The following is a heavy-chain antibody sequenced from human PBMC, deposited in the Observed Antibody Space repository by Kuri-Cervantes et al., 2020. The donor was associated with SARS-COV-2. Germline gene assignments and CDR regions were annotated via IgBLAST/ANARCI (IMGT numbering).Heavy chain of an antibody. CDR3: ARHIVAHGRGGMDV. V-gene: IGHV4-59*08. CDR2: IYYSGST. D-gene: IGHD2-15*01. Sequence: SEILSRTRTVSGGSISSYYWSWIRQPPGKGLEWIGYIYYSGSTNYNPSLKSRVTISVDTSKNQFSLKLSSVTAADTAVYYCARHIVAHGRGGMDVWGQGTTVTVSS. J-gene: IGHJ6*02. CDR1: GGSISSYY.